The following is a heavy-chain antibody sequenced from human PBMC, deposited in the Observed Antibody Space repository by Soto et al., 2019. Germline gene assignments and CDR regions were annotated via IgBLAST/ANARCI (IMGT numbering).Heavy chain of an antibody. V-gene: IGHV4-38-2*01. CDR1: GDSIIGIYH. CDR3: VRYDRINMKPYSPEGFHI. D-gene: IGHD3-3*02. J-gene: IGHJ3*02. CDR2: IYHTGTT. Sequence: SETLSLTCAVSGDSIIGIYHWAWIRQSPGRGLEWIASIYHTGTTYYTPSLESRVTISVDTSKDQFSLRLSSVTAADTGVYYCVRYDRINMKPYSPEGFHIWGQGTMVTVSS.